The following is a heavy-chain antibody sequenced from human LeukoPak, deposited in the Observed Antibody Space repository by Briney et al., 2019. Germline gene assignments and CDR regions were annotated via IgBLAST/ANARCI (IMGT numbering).Heavy chain of an antibody. V-gene: IGHV1-2*02. CDR2: INPNSGGT. Sequence: ASVKVSCKASGYTFSGYYMHWVRQAPGQGLEWMGWINPNSGGTNYAQTFQGRVTTTRDTSISTAYMELRSLRSDDTAVYYCARGAISSESSGYYFPPKHIWGQGTMVTVSS. J-gene: IGHJ3*02. CDR1: GYTFSGYY. CDR3: ARGAISSESSGYYFPPKHI. D-gene: IGHD3-22*01.